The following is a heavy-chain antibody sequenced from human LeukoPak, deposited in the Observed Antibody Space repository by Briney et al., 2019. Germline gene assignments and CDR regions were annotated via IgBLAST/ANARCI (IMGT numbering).Heavy chain of an antibody. J-gene: IGHJ4*02. CDR1: GGSISSYY. Sequence: SETLSLTCTVSGGSISSYYWSWIRQPPGKGLEWIGYIYYSGSTNYNPSLKSRVTISVDTSKNQFSLKLSSVTAADTAVYYCAKDHGSGIVLMVYATFDYWGQGTLVTVSS. CDR3: AKDHGSGIVLMVYATFDY. D-gene: IGHD2-8*01. V-gene: IGHV4-59*12. CDR2: IYYSGST.